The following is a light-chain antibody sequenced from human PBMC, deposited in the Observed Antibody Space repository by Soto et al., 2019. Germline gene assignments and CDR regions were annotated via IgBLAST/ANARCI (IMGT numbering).Light chain of an antibody. CDR1: QSVSSY. Sequence: EIVMTQSPATLSVSPGERATLSCRASQSVSSYLAWYQQKAGQAPRLLIYDASNRATGIPARFSGSGSGTDFTLTISSLEPEDFAVYYCQQRSNWPPLTFGGGTKVDIK. J-gene: IGKJ4*01. V-gene: IGKV3-11*01. CDR2: DAS. CDR3: QQRSNWPPLT.